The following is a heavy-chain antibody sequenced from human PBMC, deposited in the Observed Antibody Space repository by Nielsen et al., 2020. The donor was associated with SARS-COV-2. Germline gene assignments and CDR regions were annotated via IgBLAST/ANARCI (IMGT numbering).Heavy chain of an antibody. J-gene: IGHJ4*02. CDR2: ISGSGGST. V-gene: IGHV3-23*01. CDR3: AKDHTLGAGGGFDY. Sequence: GESLKISCAASGFTFSSYAMSWVRQAPGKGLEWVSAISGSGGSTYYADSVKGRFTISRDNSKNTLYLQMNSLRAEDTAVYYCAKDHTLGAGGGFDYWGQGTLVTVSS. D-gene: IGHD1-26*01. CDR1: GFTFSSYA.